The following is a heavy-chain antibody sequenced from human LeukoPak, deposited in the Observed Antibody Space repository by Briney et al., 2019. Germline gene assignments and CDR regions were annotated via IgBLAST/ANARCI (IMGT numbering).Heavy chain of an antibody. CDR3: ARVSWASSWWAPDY. V-gene: IGHV1-18*01. J-gene: IGHJ4*02. CDR1: GYTFTSYG. CDR2: ISAYNGNT. Sequence: GASVKVSCKASGYTFTSYGISWVRQAPGQGLEWMGWISAYNGNTNYAQKLQGRVTMTTDTSTSTAYMELRSLRSDDTAVYYCARVSWASSWWAPDYWGQGTLVTVSS. D-gene: IGHD6-13*01.